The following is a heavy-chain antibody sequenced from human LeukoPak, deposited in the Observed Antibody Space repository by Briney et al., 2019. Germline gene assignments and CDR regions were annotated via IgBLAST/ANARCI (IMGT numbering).Heavy chain of an antibody. Sequence: GGSLRLSCATSGFTFSSYAMIWVRQAPGKGLEWVSAITGSGATTYSADSARGRFTISRDNSKNTLYMQMNTLRAEDTAVYYCAKVPTVTTLAYFDYWGQGTLVTVSS. J-gene: IGHJ4*02. V-gene: IGHV3-23*01. D-gene: IGHD4-17*01. CDR2: ITGSGATT. CDR3: AKVPTVTTLAYFDY. CDR1: GFTFSSYA.